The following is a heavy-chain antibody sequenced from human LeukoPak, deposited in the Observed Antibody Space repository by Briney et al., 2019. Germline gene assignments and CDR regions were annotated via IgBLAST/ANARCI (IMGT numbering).Heavy chain of an antibody. D-gene: IGHD3-22*01. J-gene: IGHJ4*02. CDR3: ARHMTVSGYYGPAEY. Sequence: PSETLSLTCTVSGGFISPYYWSWIRQPPGKGLEWIGYISYSGATSYNPSLGSRVTISVGTSENQFSLWLTSVTAADTALYYCARHMTVSGYYGPAEYWGQGTLATVSS. CDR1: GGFISPYY. V-gene: IGHV4-59*08. CDR2: ISYSGAT.